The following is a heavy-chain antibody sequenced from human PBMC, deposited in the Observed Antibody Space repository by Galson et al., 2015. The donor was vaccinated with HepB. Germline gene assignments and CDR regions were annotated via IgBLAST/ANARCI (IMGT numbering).Heavy chain of an antibody. CDR2: ISGNGDST. D-gene: IGHD5-18*01. V-gene: IGHV3-23*01. J-gene: IGHJ5*01. CDR1: GFAFDSHD. CDR3: AKGYGLFDS. Sequence: SLRLSCAASGFAFDSHDMSWVRQAPGRGLEWISGISGNGDSTFYADSVKGRFTVSRDNSNNMLYLQMNSLRAEDAGLYFCAKGYGLFDSWGQGILVTVSS.